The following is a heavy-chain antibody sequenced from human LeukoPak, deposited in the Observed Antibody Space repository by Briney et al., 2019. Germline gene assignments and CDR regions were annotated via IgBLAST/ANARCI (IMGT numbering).Heavy chain of an antibody. CDR2: VFYNGNT. D-gene: IGHD3-10*01. J-gene: IGHJ5*02. CDR1: GGSISSYY. CDR3: ARNGAYGSGSYYPIDL. V-gene: IGHV4-59*01. Sequence: SETLSLTCTVSGGSISSYYWSWIRQPPGKGLEWIGYVFYNGNTNYNPSLKGRVTMSLDMSRNHFSLKLTSVTAADTAVYHCARNGAYGSGSYYPIDLWGQGTLVTVSS.